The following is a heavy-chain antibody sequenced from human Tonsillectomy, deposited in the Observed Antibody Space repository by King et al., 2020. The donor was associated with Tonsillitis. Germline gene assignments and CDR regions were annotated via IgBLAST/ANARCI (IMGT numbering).Heavy chain of an antibody. J-gene: IGHJ4*02. Sequence: LQLQESGPGLVKPSETLSLTCTVSGGSISSSSYYWGWIRQPPGKGLEWIGSIYYSGSTYYNPSLKSRVTISVDTSKNQFSLKLSSVTAADTAMYYCAREDTAMVSDYWGQGTLVTVSS. D-gene: IGHD5-18*01. CDR3: AREDTAMVSDY. CDR1: GGSISSSSYY. V-gene: IGHV4-39*01. CDR2: IYYSGST.